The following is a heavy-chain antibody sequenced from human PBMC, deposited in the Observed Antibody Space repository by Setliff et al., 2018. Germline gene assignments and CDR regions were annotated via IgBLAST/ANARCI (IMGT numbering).Heavy chain of an antibody. V-gene: IGHV3-23*01. CDR2: VTGGGDST. CDR1: GFAFNNYP. Sequence: GGSLRLSCAASGFAFNNYPMGWVRQAPGKGLEWVSTVTGGGDSTFYADSVKGRFTVSRDNSKNTLYLQMNSLRAEDTAVYYCARDTFWSGYYPIDYWGQGILVTVSS. CDR3: ARDTFWSGYYPIDY. D-gene: IGHD3-3*01. J-gene: IGHJ4*02.